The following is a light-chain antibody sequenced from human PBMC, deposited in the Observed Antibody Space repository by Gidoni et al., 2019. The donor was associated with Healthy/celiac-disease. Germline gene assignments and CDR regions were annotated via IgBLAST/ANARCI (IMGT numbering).Light chain of an antibody. V-gene: IGKV3-20*01. CDR2: GAS. CDR1: HSVSSSY. J-gene: IGKJ1*01. Sequence: IVLSQSPGTLSLSPGERATLSCRASHSVSSSYLAWYQQKPGQAPRLLIYGASSRATGIPDRFSGSGSGTDFTLTISRLEPEDFAVYYCQQYGSSPQTFGQGTKVEIK. CDR3: QQYGSSPQT.